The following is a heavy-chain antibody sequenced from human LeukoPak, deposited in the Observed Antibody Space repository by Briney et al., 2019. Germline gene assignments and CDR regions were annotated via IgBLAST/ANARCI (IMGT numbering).Heavy chain of an antibody. CDR3: ARYGDYGAFDI. J-gene: IGHJ3*02. D-gene: IGHD4-17*01. V-gene: IGHV3-48*01. Sequence: PGGSRRLSCAAAGFTFSSYSMNWVRQAPGKGLEWVSYISGSSSTRYYADSVKGRFTISRDNAKNSLYLQMNSLRAEDTSVYYCARYGDYGAFDIWGQGTMVTVSS. CDR1: GFTFSSYS. CDR2: ISGSSSTR.